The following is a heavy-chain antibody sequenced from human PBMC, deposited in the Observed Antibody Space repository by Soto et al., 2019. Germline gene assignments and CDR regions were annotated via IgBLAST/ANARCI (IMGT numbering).Heavy chain of an antibody. CDR2: IGGTGVTT. V-gene: IGHV3-23*01. CDR3: AKVYFAELSFFDY. Sequence: GGSLRLSCAASGFTFSSYWMHWVRQAPGKGLEWVSSIGGTGVTTYYADSVKGRFTISRDNSKNTLSLQMNSLRAEDTAVYYCAKVYFAELSFFDYWGQGALVTVSS. J-gene: IGHJ4*02. CDR1: GFTFSSYW. D-gene: IGHD3-16*02.